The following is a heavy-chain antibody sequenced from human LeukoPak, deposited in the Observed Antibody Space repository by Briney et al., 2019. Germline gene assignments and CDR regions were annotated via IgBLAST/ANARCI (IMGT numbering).Heavy chain of an antibody. CDR1: GFTFSSYW. D-gene: IGHD6-13*01. CDR2: IKQDGSEK. J-gene: IGHJ4*02. V-gene: IGHV3-7*01. CDR3: ARGTPPKQLVLPLWDY. Sequence: PGGSLRLSCAASGFTFSSYWMSWVRQAPGKGLEWVANIKQDGSEKYYVDSVKGRFTISRDNAKNSLYLQMNSLRAEDTAVYYCARGTPPKQLVLPLWDYWGQGTLVTVSS.